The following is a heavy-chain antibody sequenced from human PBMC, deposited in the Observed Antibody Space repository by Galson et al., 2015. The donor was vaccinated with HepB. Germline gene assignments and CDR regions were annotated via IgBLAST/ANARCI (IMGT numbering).Heavy chain of an antibody. CDR1: GFTFSSYS. CDR2: ISSSSSYI. Sequence: SLRLSCAASGFTFSSYSMNWVRQAPGKGLEWVSSISSSSSYIYYADSVKGRFTISRDNAKNSLYLQMNSLRAEDTAVYYCARGLDYDFWSGYPQEDVWGQGTTVTVSS. V-gene: IGHV3-21*01. J-gene: IGHJ6*02. D-gene: IGHD3-3*01. CDR3: ARGLDYDFWSGYPQEDV.